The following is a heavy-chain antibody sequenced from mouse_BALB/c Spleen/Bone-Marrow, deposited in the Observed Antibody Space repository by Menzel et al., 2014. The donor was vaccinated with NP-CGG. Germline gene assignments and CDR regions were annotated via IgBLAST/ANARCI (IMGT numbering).Heavy chain of an antibody. V-gene: IGHV5-17*02. Sequence: EVKVEESGGGLVQPGGSRKLSCAVSGFTFSSFGMHWVRQAPEKGLEWVAYISSGSSTIFYADTVKGRFTVSRDNPKNTLFLQMTSLRSEDTAMYYCTRGGNWDDFDYWGQGTTLTVSS. CDR1: GFTFSSFG. CDR3: TRGGNWDDFDY. D-gene: IGHD4-1*01. CDR2: ISSGSSTI. J-gene: IGHJ2*01.